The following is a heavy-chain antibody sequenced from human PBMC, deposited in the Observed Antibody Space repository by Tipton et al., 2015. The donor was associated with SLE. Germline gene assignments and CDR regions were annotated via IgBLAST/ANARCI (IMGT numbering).Heavy chain of an antibody. Sequence: PGLVKPSETLSLTCSVSGDFSSTYYWNWIRQPPGKGLEWIGYVYSSGSTNYKSSLQSRVTISLDTSNNQFSLRLHSVTVADTAVYYCARVVYSGAFDIWGQGTIVTVSS. D-gene: IGHD2-15*01. V-gene: IGHV4-4*09. J-gene: IGHJ3*02. CDR2: VYSSGST. CDR1: GDFSSTYY. CDR3: ARVVYSGAFDI.